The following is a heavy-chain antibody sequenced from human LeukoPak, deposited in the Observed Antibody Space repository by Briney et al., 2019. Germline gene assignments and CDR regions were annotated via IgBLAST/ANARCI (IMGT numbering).Heavy chain of an antibody. V-gene: IGHV3-21*01. CDR3: ARDLAIFGVVIASGAFDI. J-gene: IGHJ3*02. CDR1: GFTFSSYS. Sequence: GGSXRLSCAASGFTFSSYSMNWVRQAPGKGLEWVSSISSSSSYIYYADSVKGRFTISRDNAKNSLYMQMNSLRAEDTAVYYCARDLAIFGVVIASGAFDIWGQGTMVTVSS. D-gene: IGHD3-3*01. CDR2: ISSSSSYI.